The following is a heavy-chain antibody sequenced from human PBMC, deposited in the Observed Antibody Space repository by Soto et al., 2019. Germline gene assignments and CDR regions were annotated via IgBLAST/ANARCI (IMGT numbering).Heavy chain of an antibody. CDR3: ARLLLQGYCSGGSCPYAFDI. J-gene: IGHJ3*02. Sequence: PGESLKISCKGSGYSFTSYWIGWVRQMPGKGLEWMGIIYPGDSDTRYSPSFQGQVTISADKSISTAYLQWSSLKASDTAMYYCARLLLQGYCSGGSCPYAFDIWGQGTMVTVSS. CDR1: GYSFTSYW. V-gene: IGHV5-51*01. CDR2: IYPGDSDT. D-gene: IGHD2-15*01.